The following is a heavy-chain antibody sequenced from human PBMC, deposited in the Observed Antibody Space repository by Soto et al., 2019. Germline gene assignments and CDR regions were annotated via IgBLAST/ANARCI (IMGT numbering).Heavy chain of an antibody. CDR1: GGSISSSSYY. CDR2: IYYSGST. V-gene: IGHV4-39*01. CDR3: ASSTIYYFDY. J-gene: IGHJ4*02. Sequence: KPSETLSLTCTVSGGSISSSSYYWGWIRQPPGKGLEWIGSIYYSGSTYYNPSLKSRVTISVDTSKNQFSLKLSSVTAADTAVYYCASSTIYYFDYWGQGTLVTVSS. D-gene: IGHD2-2*01.